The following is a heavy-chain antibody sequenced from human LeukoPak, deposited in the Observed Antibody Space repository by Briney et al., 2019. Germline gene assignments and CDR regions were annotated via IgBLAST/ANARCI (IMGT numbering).Heavy chain of an antibody. CDR2: ISSSSSSI. Sequence: GGALKLSCAAAGFTLRSFSIHWGRQAPREGLEWLSYISSSSSSIYYADSVKGRFTISRDNAKNSPYLQMNSLRDEDTAVYYCARDFYGSESYWGQGTLVTVSS. CDR3: ARDFYGSESY. D-gene: IGHD3-10*01. CDR1: GFTLRSFS. J-gene: IGHJ4*02. V-gene: IGHV3-48*02.